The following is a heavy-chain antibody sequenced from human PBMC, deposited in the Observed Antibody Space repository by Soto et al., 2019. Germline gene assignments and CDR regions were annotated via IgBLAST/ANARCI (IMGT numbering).Heavy chain of an antibody. V-gene: IGHV3-23*01. CDR2: ISGSGGST. CDR3: AKDGSTAMAQDYYGMDV. J-gene: IGHJ6*02. CDR1: GFTFSSYA. D-gene: IGHD5-18*01. Sequence: HPGGSLRLSCAASGFTFSSYAMSWVRQAPGKGLEWVSAISGSGGSTYYADSVKGRFTISRDNSKNTLYLQMNSLRAEDAAVYYCAKDGSTAMAQDYYGMDVWGQGTTVTVSS.